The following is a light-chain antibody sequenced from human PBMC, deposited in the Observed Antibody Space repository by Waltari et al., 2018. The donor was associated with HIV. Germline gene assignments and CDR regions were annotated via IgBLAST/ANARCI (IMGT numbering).Light chain of an antibody. Sequence: EIVLTQSPATLSLSPGERATLSCRASQSVSDYLAWYQQKPRQAPRLLIYDASNRATGIPARFSGSGSGTDFTLTISSLEPEDFAVYYCQHRSSWLPYTFGQGTKLEIK. J-gene: IGKJ2*01. V-gene: IGKV3-11*01. CDR3: QHRSSWLPYT. CDR1: QSVSDY. CDR2: DAS.